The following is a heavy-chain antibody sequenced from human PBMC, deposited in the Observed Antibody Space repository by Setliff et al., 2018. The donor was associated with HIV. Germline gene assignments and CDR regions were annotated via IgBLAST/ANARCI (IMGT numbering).Heavy chain of an antibody. V-gene: IGHV4-61*09. Sequence: SETLSLTCSVSAGSISSGTYYWNWVRQPAGKGLEWVGHIYTNGSTAYNPSFKSRVTMALDTSKNHFSLNLLSVTDADTAVYYCARSGFSSSWYRVNWFDPWGQGSLVTVSS. CDR3: ARSGFSSSWYRVNWFDP. CDR1: AGSISSGTYY. CDR2: IYTNGST. J-gene: IGHJ5*02. D-gene: IGHD6-13*01.